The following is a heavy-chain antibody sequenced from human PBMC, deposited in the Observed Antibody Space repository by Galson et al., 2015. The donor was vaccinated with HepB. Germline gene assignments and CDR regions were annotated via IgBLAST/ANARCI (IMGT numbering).Heavy chain of an antibody. J-gene: IGHJ5*02. D-gene: IGHD2-2*01. V-gene: IGHV3-23*01. CDR1: GFTFSSYA. Sequence: SLRLSCAASGFTFSSYAMSWVRQAPGKGLEWVSAISGSGGSTYYADSVKGRFTISRDNSKNTLYLQMNSLRAEDTAVYYCAKVGGIVVVPAARGWFDPWGQGTLVTVSS. CDR3: AKVGGIVVVPAARGWFDP. CDR2: ISGSGGST.